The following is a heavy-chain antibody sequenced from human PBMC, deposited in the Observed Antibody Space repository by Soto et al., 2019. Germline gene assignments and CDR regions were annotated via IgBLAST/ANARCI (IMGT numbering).Heavy chain of an antibody. CDR1: GFTFDDYA. CDR3: TKDIYRSSLVRVHFDY. J-gene: IGHJ4*02. V-gene: IGHV3-9*01. Sequence: EVQLVESGGGLVQPGRSLRLSCAASGFTFDDYAMHWVRQAPGKGLEWVSGISWNSGSIDYADSVKGRFTISRDNAKNSLYLQMNSLRAEDTAFYYCTKDIYRSSLVRVHFDYWGQGTLVTVSS. CDR2: ISWNSGSI. D-gene: IGHD6-13*01.